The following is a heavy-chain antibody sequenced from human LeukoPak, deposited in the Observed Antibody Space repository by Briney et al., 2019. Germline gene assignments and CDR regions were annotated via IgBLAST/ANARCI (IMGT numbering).Heavy chain of an antibody. J-gene: IGHJ4*02. Sequence: SETLSLTCAVYGGSFSGYYWSWIRQPPGKGLEWIGEVNHSGSTNYNPSLKSRVTISVDTSKNQFSLKLSSVTAADTAVYYCARRQIYDYWGQGTLVTVSS. CDR2: VNHSGST. V-gene: IGHV4-34*01. CDR1: GGSFSGYY. CDR3: ARRQIYDY.